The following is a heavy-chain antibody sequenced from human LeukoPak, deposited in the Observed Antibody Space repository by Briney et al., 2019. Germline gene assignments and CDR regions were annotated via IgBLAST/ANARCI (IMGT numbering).Heavy chain of an antibody. D-gene: IGHD3/OR15-3a*01. CDR3: ATSYDMGWLIGY. V-gene: IGHV3-7*03. CDR1: GFTFGDTW. J-gene: IGHJ4*02. Sequence: GGSLRLSCATSGFTFGDTWMNWVRQVPGQGLEWVANIKQDGSEKFYVASVKGRFTISRDNGKSSLYLQMNSLRAEDTALYYCATSYDMGWLIGYWGQGTLVTVSS. CDR2: IKQDGSEK.